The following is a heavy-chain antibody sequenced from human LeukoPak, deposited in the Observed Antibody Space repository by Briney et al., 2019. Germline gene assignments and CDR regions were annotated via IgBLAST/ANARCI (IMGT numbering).Heavy chain of an antibody. D-gene: IGHD6-19*01. CDR1: GFTVSSNY. CDR3: ARDGYSSGWGEVKD. CDR2: ISYDGSDK. Sequence: PGGSLRLSCAASGFTVSSNYMSWVRRAPGKGLEWVTIISYDGSDKFYADSVKGRFTVSRDNSKNTLYLQMNSLRAEDTAIYYCARDGYSSGWGEVKDWGQGTLVTVSS. V-gene: IGHV3-30-3*01. J-gene: IGHJ4*02.